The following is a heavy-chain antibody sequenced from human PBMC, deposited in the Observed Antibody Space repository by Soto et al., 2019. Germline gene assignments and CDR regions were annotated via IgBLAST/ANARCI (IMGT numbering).Heavy chain of an antibody. Sequence: EVQLVESGGGPVQPGMTLRLSCAASGFSFEDYGMHWVRQGPGKGLERVAGISWNSGSIGYAGSVKGRFTISRDNAKNSLYLQMSGLRPEDTALYHCAKVIGAVTRRGFDHWGQGTLVTVSS. CDR3: AKVIGAVTRRGFDH. V-gene: IGHV3-9*01. D-gene: IGHD4-17*01. CDR1: GFSFEDYG. CDR2: ISWNSGSI. J-gene: IGHJ4*02.